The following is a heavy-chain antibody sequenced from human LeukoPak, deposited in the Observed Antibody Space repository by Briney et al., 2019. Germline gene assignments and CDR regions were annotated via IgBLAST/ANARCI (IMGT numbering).Heavy chain of an antibody. D-gene: IGHD3-3*01. CDR3: ARSQYYDFWSGYLRAYYYMDV. CDR1: GYTFTSYY. V-gene: IGHV1-46*01. J-gene: IGHJ6*03. Sequence: ASVKVSCKASGYTFTSYYMHWVRQAPGQGVEWMGIINPSGGSTSYAQKFQGRVTMTRDTSTSTVYMELSSLRSEDTAVYYCARSQYYDFWSGYLRAYYYMDVWGKGTTVTVSS. CDR2: INPSGGST.